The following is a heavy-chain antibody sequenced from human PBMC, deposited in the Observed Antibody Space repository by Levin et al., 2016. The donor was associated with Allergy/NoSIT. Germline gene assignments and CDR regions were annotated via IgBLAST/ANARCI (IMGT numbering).Heavy chain of an antibody. D-gene: IGHD1-26*01. CDR1: GFTFSIYG. CDR2: ITSDSSTI. V-gene: IGHV3-48*02. CDR3: ARDIRRGSYFSGYYYGMDV. J-gene: IGHJ6*02. Sequence: GESLKISCAASGFTFSIYGMNWVRQAPGKGLEWVSYITSDSSTIYYADSVKGRFTISRDNAKNSLYLQMNSLRDEDTAVYYCARDIRRGSYFSGYYYGMDVWGQGTTVTVSS.